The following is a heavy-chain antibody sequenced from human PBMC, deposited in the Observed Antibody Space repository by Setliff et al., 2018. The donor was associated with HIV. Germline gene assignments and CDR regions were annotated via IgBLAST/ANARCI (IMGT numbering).Heavy chain of an antibody. CDR1: GFTFSSYS. CDR3: ARDLSYDYDRSSDTFDY. CDR2: ISSSSSTI. D-gene: IGHD3-22*01. Sequence: PGGSLRLSCAASGFTFSSYSMNWVRQAPGKGLAWVSYISSSSSTIYYADSVKGRFTISRDNAKNSLYLQMNSLRAEDTAVYYCARDLSYDYDRSSDTFDYWGRGTLVTVSS. J-gene: IGHJ4*02. V-gene: IGHV3-48*01.